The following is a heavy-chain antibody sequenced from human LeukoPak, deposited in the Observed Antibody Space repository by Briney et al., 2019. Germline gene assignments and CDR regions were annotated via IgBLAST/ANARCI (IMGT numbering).Heavy chain of an antibody. Sequence: KSSETLSLTCTVFGGSISGYYWGWIRQPPGKGLEWIGSIYHSGSTYYNPSLKSRVTISVDTSKNQFSLKLSSVTAADTAVYYCARRRKRNPMSKDAFDIWGQGTMVTVSS. J-gene: IGHJ3*02. D-gene: IGHD1-14*01. CDR2: IYHSGST. V-gene: IGHV4-38-2*02. CDR3: ARRRKRNPMSKDAFDI. CDR1: GGSISGYY.